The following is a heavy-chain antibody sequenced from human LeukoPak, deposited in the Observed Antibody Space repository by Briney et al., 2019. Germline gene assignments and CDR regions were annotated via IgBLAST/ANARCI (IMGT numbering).Heavy chain of an antibody. Sequence: GGSLRLSCAASGFTFSSYSMNWVRQAPGKGLEWVSSISRSSSYIYYADTMKGRFTISRDNAKNSLYLQMNSLRAEDTAVYYCARDRVGGGYTDAFDIWGQGTMVTVSS. J-gene: IGHJ3*02. CDR2: ISRSSSYI. D-gene: IGHD1-26*01. V-gene: IGHV3-21*01. CDR3: ARDRVGGGYTDAFDI. CDR1: GFTFSSYS.